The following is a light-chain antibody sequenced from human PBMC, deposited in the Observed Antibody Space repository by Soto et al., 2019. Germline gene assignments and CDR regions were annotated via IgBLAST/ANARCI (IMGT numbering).Light chain of an antibody. CDR1: QSVGSY. Sequence: EIVLTQSPATLSLSPGERATLSCRASQSVGSYLAWYQHKPGQAPRLLIYDASNKATGIPARFSGSGSGTEFTLTISSLEPDDFAVYYCQQRSNWPLTFGERTKVEIK. J-gene: IGKJ4*01. CDR3: QQRSNWPLT. V-gene: IGKV3-11*01. CDR2: DAS.